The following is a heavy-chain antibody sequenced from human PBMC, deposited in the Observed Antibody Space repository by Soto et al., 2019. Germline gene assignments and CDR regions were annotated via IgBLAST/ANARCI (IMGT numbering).Heavy chain of an antibody. J-gene: IGHJ4*02. D-gene: IGHD5-18*01. CDR3: ARGYGRNFDY. V-gene: IGHV4-31*03. CDR2: IYYSGFT. Sequence: SETLSLTCTVSGGSITSGGYYWSWIRQHPGKGLEWIGYIYYSGFTYYNPSLKSRVTISVDTSKNQFSLKLSSVTAADTAVYYCARGYGRNFDYWGQGTLVTVSS. CDR1: GGSITSGGYY.